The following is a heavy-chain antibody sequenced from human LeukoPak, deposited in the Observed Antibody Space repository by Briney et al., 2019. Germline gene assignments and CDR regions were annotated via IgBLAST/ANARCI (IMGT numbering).Heavy chain of an antibody. CDR2: IIPIFGIA. CDR1: GGTFSSYA. V-gene: IGHV1-69*04. J-gene: IGHJ4*02. Sequence: ASVKVSCKASGGTFSSYAISWVRQAPGQGLEGMGRIIPIFGIANYAQKFQGRVTVTADKSTSTAYMELSSLRSEDTAVYYCARDNTMVIGLVDYWGQGTLVTVSS. D-gene: IGHD3-10*01. CDR3: ARDNTMVIGLVDY.